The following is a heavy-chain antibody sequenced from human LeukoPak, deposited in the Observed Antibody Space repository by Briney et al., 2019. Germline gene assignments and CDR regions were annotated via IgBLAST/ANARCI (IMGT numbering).Heavy chain of an antibody. V-gene: IGHV1-2*02. J-gene: IGHJ6*03. CDR2: INPNSGGT. D-gene: IGHD5-18*01. CDR1: GYTFTGYY. Sequence: ASVKVSCKASGYTFTGYYMHWVRQAPGQGLEWMGWINPNSGGTNYAQKFQGRVTMTRDTSISTAYMELSRLTLDDTAVYYCARGYSYGYGVDYYYYYMDVWGKGTTVTISS. CDR3: ARGYSYGYGVDYYYYYMDV.